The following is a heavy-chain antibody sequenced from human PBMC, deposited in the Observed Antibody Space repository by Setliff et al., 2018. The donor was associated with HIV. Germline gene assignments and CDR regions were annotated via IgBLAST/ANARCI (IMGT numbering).Heavy chain of an antibody. J-gene: IGHJ3*02. D-gene: IGHD3-10*01. CDR1: GYIFTAYY. CDR2: INPYSGGT. Sequence: ASVKVSCKASGYIFTAYYIHWVRQAPGQGLEWMGWINPYSGGTNYAQNFQGWVTMTRDTSITTAYMELSRLTSDDTALYFCVREVRAAYKGPLWFGQSDPRPDTFDIWGQGTMVTVSS. V-gene: IGHV1-2*04. CDR3: VREVRAAYKGPLWFGQSDPRPDTFDI.